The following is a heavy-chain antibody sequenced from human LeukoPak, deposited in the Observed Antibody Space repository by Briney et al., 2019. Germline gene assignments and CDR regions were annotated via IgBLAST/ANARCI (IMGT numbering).Heavy chain of an antibody. CDR2: ISWDGTST. V-gene: IGHV3-43D*03. J-gene: IGHJ4*02. D-gene: IGHD1-1*01. Sequence: PGGSLRLSCAASGFTFDDYAMHWVRQAPGKGLEWVSLISWDGTSTYYRNSVKGRFTISRDDSRNTLYLQMSSLRAEDTALYYCARDEERTGTTPVFDYWGQGALVTVSS. CDR1: GFTFDDYA. CDR3: ARDEERTGTTPVFDY.